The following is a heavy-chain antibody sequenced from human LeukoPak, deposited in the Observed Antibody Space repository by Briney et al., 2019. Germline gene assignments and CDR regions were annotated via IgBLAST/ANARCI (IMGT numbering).Heavy chain of an antibody. CDR3: ARVPVVVAATRFDY. CDR2: MNPNSGNT. D-gene: IGHD2-15*01. J-gene: IGHJ4*02. CDR1: GYTFTSYD. V-gene: IGHV1-8*01. Sequence: ASVKVSCKASGYTFTSYDINWVRQATGQGLEWMGWMNPNSGNTGYAQKFQDRVTMTRNTSISTAYMELSSLKSEDTAVYYCARVPVVVAATRFDYWGQGTLVTVSS.